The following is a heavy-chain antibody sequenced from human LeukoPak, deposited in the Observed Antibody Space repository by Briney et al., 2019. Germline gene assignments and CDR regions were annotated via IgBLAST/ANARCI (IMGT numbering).Heavy chain of an antibody. CDR1: GFTFSSYE. V-gene: IGHV3-48*03. Sequence: PGGSLRLSCAASGFTFSSYEMNWVRQAPGKGLEWVSYISSSGSTIYYADSVKGRVTISRDNAKNSLYLQMNSLRAEDTAVYYCARQRGYSYVYWGQGTLVTVSS. J-gene: IGHJ4*02. D-gene: IGHD5-18*01. CDR3: ARQRGYSYVY. CDR2: ISSSGSTI.